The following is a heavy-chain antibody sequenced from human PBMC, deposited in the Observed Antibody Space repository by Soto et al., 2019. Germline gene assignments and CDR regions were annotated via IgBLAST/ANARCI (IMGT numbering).Heavy chain of an antibody. D-gene: IGHD2-2*01. V-gene: IGHV4-39*01. CDR2: IYYSGST. CDR3: SGQCRKGVYF. CDR1: GGSISSSSYF. Sequence: QLQLQESGPGLVKPSETLSLTCTVSGGSISSSSYFWGWIRQPPGKGLECIGSIYYSGSTYYNPSLQRSVTITLKPVKNQFSPKPSPGDGADTAGDFRSGQCRKGVYFWGQGTLVTVSS. J-gene: IGHJ4*02.